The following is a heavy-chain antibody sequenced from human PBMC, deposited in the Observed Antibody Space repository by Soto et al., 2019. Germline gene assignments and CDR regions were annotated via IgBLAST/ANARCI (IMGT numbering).Heavy chain of an antibody. J-gene: IGHJ6*03. CDR1: GFTFTSSA. Sequence: SVKVSCKASGFTFTSSAMQWVRQARGQRLEWIGWIVVGSGNTNYAQKFQERVTITRDTSTSTAYMELSTLRSDDTAVYYCARGPSAPYYYYMDVWGKGTTVTVAS. D-gene: IGHD1-26*01. CDR3: ARGPSAPYYYYMDV. V-gene: IGHV1-58*02. CDR2: IVVGSGNT.